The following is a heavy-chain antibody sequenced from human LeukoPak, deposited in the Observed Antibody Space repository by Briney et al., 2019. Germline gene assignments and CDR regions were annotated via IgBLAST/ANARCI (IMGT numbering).Heavy chain of an antibody. J-gene: IGHJ4*02. V-gene: IGHV3-30*18. CDR3: AKDNGDHAIDY. Sequence: GESLRLSCAASGFTFNTYAMHWVRQAPGKGLEWVAFVSVDGSHKDYGGSVKSRFTISKDNSKNTLYLQMNSLRAEDTAVYYCAKDNGDHAIDYWAQGTMVTVSS. CDR2: VSVDGSHK. CDR1: GFTFNTYA. D-gene: IGHD4-17*01.